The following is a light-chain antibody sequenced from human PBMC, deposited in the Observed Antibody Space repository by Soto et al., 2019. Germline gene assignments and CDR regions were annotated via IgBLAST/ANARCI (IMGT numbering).Light chain of an antibody. CDR2: GGF. Sequence: EIVMTQSPATLSVSPGERATLSCRASQSVSLNLAWYQQKPGQAPTLLICGGFTGAPGFPARFSASGSGTEFTLTINSLQSEDSAVYYCRQYNSWPPVTFGGGTKVDI. V-gene: IGKV3-15*01. CDR3: RQYNSWPPVT. CDR1: QSVSLN. J-gene: IGKJ4*01.